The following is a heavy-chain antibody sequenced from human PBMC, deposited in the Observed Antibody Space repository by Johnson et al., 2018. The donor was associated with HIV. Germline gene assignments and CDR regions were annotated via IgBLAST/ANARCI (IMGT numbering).Heavy chain of an antibody. V-gene: IGHV3-23*01. CDR3: AKELNPRAFDI. J-gene: IGHJ3*02. CDR1: GFTFSRYW. Sequence: GVVQPGGSLRLSCAASGFTFSRYWMSWVRQAPGRGLEWVSAISGSGGSTYYADSVKGRFTISRDTSKNTLYLQMNGLRAEDTAVYDCAKELNPRAFDIWGQGTMVTVSS. CDR2: ISGSGGST.